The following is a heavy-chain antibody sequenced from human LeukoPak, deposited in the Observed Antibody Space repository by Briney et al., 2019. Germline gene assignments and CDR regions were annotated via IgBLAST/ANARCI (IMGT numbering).Heavy chain of an antibody. V-gene: IGHV3-23*01. Sequence: GGSLRLSCAASGFTFGSCAMSWVRQVPGKGLEWVSGISGNGGSTYYADSVKVRFTISRNNSKNTLYLQMNSLRAEDTAVYYCARDIVVVVAAHFDYWGQGTLVTVSS. CDR1: GFTFGSCA. D-gene: IGHD2-15*01. CDR2: ISGNGGST. CDR3: ARDIVVVVAAHFDY. J-gene: IGHJ4*02.